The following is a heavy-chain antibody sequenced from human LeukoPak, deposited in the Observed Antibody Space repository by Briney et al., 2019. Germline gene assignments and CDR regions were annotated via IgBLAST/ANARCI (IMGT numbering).Heavy chain of an antibody. D-gene: IGHD5-12*01. CDR1: GDSISKFA. Sequence: GASVKVSCKASGDSISKFAVSWVRQAPGQGLQWMGGIIPIFGTADYAQKFQGRVTITADESTSTAYMELSSLRSEDTAVYYCAREGTGYDNWFDPWGQGTLVTVSS. J-gene: IGHJ5*02. V-gene: IGHV1-69*13. CDR3: AREGTGYDNWFDP. CDR2: IIPIFGTA.